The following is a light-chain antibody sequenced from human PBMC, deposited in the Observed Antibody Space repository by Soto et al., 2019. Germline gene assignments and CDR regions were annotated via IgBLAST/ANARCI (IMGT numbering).Light chain of an antibody. CDR2: GAS. J-gene: IGKJ1*01. V-gene: IGKV3-20*01. CDR1: QSVSSSY. Sequence: EMVLTQSPGPLSLSPGERATLSCRASQSVSSSYLAWYQQKPGQAPRLLIYGASSRATGIPDRFSGSGSGTDFTLTISRLEPEDFAVYYCQQYGSSPPTWTFGQRTKVDIK. CDR3: QQYGSSPPTWT.